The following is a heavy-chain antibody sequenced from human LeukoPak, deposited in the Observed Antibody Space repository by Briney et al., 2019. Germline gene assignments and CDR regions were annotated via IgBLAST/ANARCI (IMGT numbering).Heavy chain of an antibody. V-gene: IGHV5-51*01. CDR3: ARHYDSTAPRDY. CDR2: IYPGDSDT. CDR1: GNSFTYHW. D-gene: IGHD3-22*01. Sequence: GESLKISCKGSGNSFTYHWIAWVRQMPGKGLEWMGIIYPGDSDTRYSPSFQGQVTISADKSINTAYLQWSSLKASDTAMYYCARHYDSTAPRDYWGQRTLVTVSS. J-gene: IGHJ4*02.